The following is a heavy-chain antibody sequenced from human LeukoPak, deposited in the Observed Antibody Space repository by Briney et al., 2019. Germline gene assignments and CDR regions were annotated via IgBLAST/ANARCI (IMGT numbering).Heavy chain of an antibody. Sequence: ASVKVSCKASGYTFTGYYMHWVRQAPGQGLEWMGGIIPIFGTANYAQNFQGRVTISTDESTSTAYMELSSLISEDTAVYYCARSEQRYESSVYYYSMDVWGKGTTVTVSS. D-gene: IGHD6-19*01. V-gene: IGHV1-69*05. CDR2: IIPIFGTA. J-gene: IGHJ6*03. CDR1: GYTFTGYY. CDR3: ARSEQRYESSVYYYSMDV.